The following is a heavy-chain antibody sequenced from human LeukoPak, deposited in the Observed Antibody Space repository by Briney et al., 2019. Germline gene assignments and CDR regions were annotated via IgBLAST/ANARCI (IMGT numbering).Heavy chain of an antibody. V-gene: IGHV3-7*01. CDR2: IKQDGSEE. D-gene: IGHD2-15*01. CDR1: GFTFSSYW. CDR3: ARATSPSQYCSGGSCPDDY. J-gene: IGHJ4*02. Sequence: GGSLRLSCAASGFTFSSYWMSWVRQAPGKGLEWVANIKQDGSEEYYVDSVKGRFTISRDKAKNSLYLQMNSLRAEDTAVYYCARATSPSQYCSGGSCPDDYWGQGTLVTVSS.